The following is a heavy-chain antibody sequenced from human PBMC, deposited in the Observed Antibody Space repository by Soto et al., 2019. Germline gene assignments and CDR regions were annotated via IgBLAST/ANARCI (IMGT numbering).Heavy chain of an antibody. D-gene: IGHD6-13*01. V-gene: IGHV4-39*01. J-gene: IGHJ4*02. CDR1: GGSISSSSYY. Sequence: QLQLQESGPGLVKPSETLSLTCTVSGGSISSSSYYWGWIRQPPGKGLEWIGSIYYSGSTYYNPSLKSRVTISVDTSKNQFSLKLSSVTAADTAVYSCASLDRQQLVLGWGQGTLVTVSS. CDR3: ASLDRQQLVLG. CDR2: IYYSGST.